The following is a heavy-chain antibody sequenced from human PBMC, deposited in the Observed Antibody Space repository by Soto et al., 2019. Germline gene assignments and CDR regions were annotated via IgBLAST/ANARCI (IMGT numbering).Heavy chain of an antibody. V-gene: IGHV3-23*01. D-gene: IGHD6-19*01. Sequence: GGSLRLSCAASGFTFSSYAMTWVRQAPGKGLEWVSGISGSGATTPYADSVKGRFTVSRDNSKNTLYLQMNSLRVEDTAEYYCAKGVPGIAVAGTGYFQHWGQGTLVTVSS. J-gene: IGHJ1*01. CDR3: AKGVPGIAVAGTGYFQH. CDR2: ISGSGATT. CDR1: GFTFSSYA.